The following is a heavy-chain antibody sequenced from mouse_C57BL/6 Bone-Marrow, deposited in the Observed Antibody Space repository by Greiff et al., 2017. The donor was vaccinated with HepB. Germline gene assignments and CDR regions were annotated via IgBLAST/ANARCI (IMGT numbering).Heavy chain of an antibody. CDR3: ARSELRDYYAMDY. J-gene: IGHJ4*01. Sequence: QVHVKQPGAELVMPGASVKLSCKASGYTFTSYWMHWVKQRPGQGLEWIGEIDPSDSYTNYNQKFKGKSTLTVDKSSSSAYMQLSSLTSEDSAVYYCARSELRDYYAMDYWGQGTSVTVSS. V-gene: IGHV1-69*01. CDR1: GYTFTSYW. CDR2: IDPSDSYT. D-gene: IGHD2-12*01.